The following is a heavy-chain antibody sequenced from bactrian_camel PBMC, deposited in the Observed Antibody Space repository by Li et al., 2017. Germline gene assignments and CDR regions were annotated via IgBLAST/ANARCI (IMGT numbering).Heavy chain of an antibody. CDR2: INSNGST. CDR1: GFPFSSYG. Sequence: VQLVESGGGLVQPGGSLTLSCVASGFPFSSYGLSWVRLPPGKDLEYVSTINSNGSTYYRTTVEGRFTISRDNAKNTVYLQMNRLKTEDTAMYYCSNGNDQSGWKTPGPGTQVTVS. D-gene: IGHD5*01. J-gene: IGHJ4*01. V-gene: IGHV3S40*01.